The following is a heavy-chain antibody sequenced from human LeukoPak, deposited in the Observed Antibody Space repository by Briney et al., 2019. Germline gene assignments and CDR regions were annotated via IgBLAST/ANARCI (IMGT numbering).Heavy chain of an antibody. CDR1: GFTLSPYT. CDR3: ARRSYCGGDCYGSDAFDI. V-gene: IGHV3-21*01. D-gene: IGHD2-21*02. J-gene: IGHJ3*02. CDR2: ISSSSTYL. Sequence: GGSLRLSCAASGFTLSPYTMNWVRQAPGKGLEWVSSISSSSTYLDYADSLKGRFTISRDDAKNSLYLQMNSLRAEDTAVYYCARRSYCGGDCYGSDAFDIWGQGTMVTVSS.